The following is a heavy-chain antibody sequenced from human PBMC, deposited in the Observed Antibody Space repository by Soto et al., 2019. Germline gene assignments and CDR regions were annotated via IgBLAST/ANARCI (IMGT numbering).Heavy chain of an antibody. CDR3: ARVGSGFLDY. Sequence: QVQLVQSGAEVKKPGASVKVSCKASGYTFTGYYMHWVRQAPGQGLEWMGWINPNSGGTNYAQKIQVSVTMTRDTSISTDYMELSRQRSEDTAVYYCARVGSGFLDYWGQGPLVTVSS. V-gene: IGHV1-2*02. J-gene: IGHJ4*02. CDR2: INPNSGGT. CDR1: GYTFTGYY. D-gene: IGHD3-22*01.